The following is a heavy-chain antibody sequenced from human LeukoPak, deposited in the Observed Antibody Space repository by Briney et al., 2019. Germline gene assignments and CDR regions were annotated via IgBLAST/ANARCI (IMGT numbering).Heavy chain of an antibody. CDR3: ARKALPGNWFDP. CDR2: IFTSGST. J-gene: IGHJ5*02. Sequence: SETLSLTCTVSGDSISTYYWSWIRQPAGKVLEWIGRIFTSGSTNYNPSLKSRVTMSLDTSKNQFSLKLSSVTAADTAVYYCARKALPGNWFDPWGQGALVTVSS. CDR1: GDSISTYY. V-gene: IGHV4-4*07.